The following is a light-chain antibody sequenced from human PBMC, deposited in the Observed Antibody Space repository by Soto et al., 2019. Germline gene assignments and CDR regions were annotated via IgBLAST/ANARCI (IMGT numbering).Light chain of an antibody. Sequence: QSVLTQPPSVSGAPGQRVTISCTGSSSNIGAGYDVHWYQQLPGTAPKLLIYGNSNRPSGVPDRFSGSKSGTSAALAITVLQAEYEADYYCQSYDSSLSVVFVGGTKLTVL. CDR1: SSNIGAGYD. J-gene: IGLJ2*01. CDR3: QSYDSSLSVV. V-gene: IGLV1-40*01. CDR2: GNS.